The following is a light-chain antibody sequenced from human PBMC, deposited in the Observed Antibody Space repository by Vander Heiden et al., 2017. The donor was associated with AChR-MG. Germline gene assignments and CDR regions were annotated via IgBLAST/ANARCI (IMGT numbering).Light chain of an antibody. CDR3: NSYTSSSTVV. CDR2: DVS. V-gene: IGLV2-14*03. J-gene: IGLJ2*01. Sequence: SALTPPSSRSWSPWPSLPHPCPGTSSDVGGYNSVSWYQQHPGKAPKLMIYDVSYRPSGVSNRFSGSKSGNTASLTISGLQAEDEADYYCNSYTSSSTVVFGGGTKLTVL. CDR1: SSDVGGYNS.